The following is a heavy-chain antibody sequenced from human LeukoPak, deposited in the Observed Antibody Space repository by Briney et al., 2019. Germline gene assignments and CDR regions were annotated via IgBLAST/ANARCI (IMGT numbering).Heavy chain of an antibody. CDR1: GFTFSSYG. CDR2: ISSSSSYI. V-gene: IGHV3-21*01. CDR3: ARVGVVVITSSWWFDP. J-gene: IGHJ5*02. D-gene: IGHD3-22*01. Sequence: GGSLRLSCAASGFTFSSYGMTWVRQAPGKGLEWVSSISSSSSYIYYADSVKGRFTISRDNAKNSLYLQMNSLRAEDTAVYYCARVGVVVITSSWWFDPWGQGTLVTVSS.